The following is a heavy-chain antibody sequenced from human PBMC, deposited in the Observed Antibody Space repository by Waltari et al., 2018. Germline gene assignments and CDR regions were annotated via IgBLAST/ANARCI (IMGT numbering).Heavy chain of an antibody. D-gene: IGHD3-16*01. CDR2: IYHRGST. Sequence: QVQLQESGPGLVKPSETLSLTCAVSGYSISSGYYWGWIRQPPGKGLEWIGSIYHRGSTYYNPSLKSRVTISVDTSKNQFSLKLSSVTAADTAVYYCASRPGMIYAFDIWGQGTMVTVSS. CDR3: ASRPGMIYAFDI. J-gene: IGHJ3*02. V-gene: IGHV4-38-2*01. CDR1: GYSISSGYY.